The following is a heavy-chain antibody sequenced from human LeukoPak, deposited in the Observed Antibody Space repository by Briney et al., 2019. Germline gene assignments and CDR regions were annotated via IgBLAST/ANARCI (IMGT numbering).Heavy chain of an antibody. CDR2: INPNSGGT. CDR1: GYTFTGYY. D-gene: IGHD1-26*01. V-gene: IGHV1-2*02. CDR3: ARTSIVGATPVDY. Sequence: ASVKVSCKASGYTFTGYYMHWVRQAPGQGLEWMGWINPNSGGTNYAQKFQGRVTITTDESTSTAYMELSSLRSEDTAVYYCARTSIVGATPVDYWGQGTLVTVSS. J-gene: IGHJ4*02.